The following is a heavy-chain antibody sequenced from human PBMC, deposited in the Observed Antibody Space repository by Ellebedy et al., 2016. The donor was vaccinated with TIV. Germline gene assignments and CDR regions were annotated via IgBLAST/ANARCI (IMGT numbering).Heavy chain of an antibody. CDR1: DGSFSSSHW. D-gene: IGHD1-1*01. V-gene: IGHV4-4*02. Sequence: MPSETLSLTCTVSDGSFSSSHWWGWVRQPPGKGLEWIGEIHDSGITNYSPSLQSRVTVSLDKSKNQFSLKLTSVTSADTAVYYCASAGDWKLEYWGQGTLVTVSS. CDR3: ASAGDWKLEY. CDR2: IHDSGIT. J-gene: IGHJ4*02.